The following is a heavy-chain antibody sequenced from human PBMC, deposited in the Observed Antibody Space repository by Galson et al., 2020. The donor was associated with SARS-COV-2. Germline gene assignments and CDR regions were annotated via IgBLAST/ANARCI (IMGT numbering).Heavy chain of an antibody. J-gene: IGHJ4*02. V-gene: IGHV2-5*01. CDR2: IYWNTDN. D-gene: IGHD3-9*01. Sequence: SGPTLVKPTQTLTLTCTFSGFSLTTSGVGVGWIRKPPGKALEWLAVIYWNTDNRYSPSLRSRLSITMDTSKNQVVLTMTNMDPADTATYYCAHRIVYFDWSGHFDFWGQGILVTAST. CDR1: GFSLTTSGVG. CDR3: AHRIVYFDWSGHFDF.